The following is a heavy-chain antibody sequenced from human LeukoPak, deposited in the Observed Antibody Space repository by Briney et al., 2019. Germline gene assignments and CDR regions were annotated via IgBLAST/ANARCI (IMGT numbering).Heavy chain of an antibody. J-gene: IGHJ4*02. Sequence: GRSLRLSCAASGFTFSSYAMHWVRQAPGKGLEWVAVISYDGSNKYYADSVKGRFTISRDNSKNTLYLQMNSLRAEDTAVYYCARDAFGDSSGYWTNWGQGTLVAVSS. V-gene: IGHV3-30-3*01. CDR3: ARDAFGDSSGYWTN. CDR2: ISYDGSNK. CDR1: GFTFSSYA. D-gene: IGHD3-22*01.